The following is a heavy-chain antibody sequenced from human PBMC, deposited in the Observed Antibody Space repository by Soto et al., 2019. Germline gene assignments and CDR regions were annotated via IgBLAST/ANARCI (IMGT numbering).Heavy chain of an antibody. CDR2: ISAYNGNI. CDR3: AGSGSSWNLRVFVS. V-gene: IGHV1-18*01. J-gene: IGHJ4*02. CDR1: AYTFTNYG. Sequence: QVQLVQSGGEVKKPGASVKVSCKASAYTFTNYGISWVRQAPGQGLEWMGWISAYNGNINYAQKFRGRVTMTTDTSTSSAYLEVRSLRSDDTAVYYCAGSGSSWNLRVFVSWGQGTLVTVSS. D-gene: IGHD6-13*01.